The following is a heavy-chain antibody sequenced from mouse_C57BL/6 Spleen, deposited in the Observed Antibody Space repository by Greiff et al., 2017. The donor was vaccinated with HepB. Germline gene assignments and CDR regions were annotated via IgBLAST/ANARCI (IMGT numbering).Heavy chain of an antibody. CDR3: ARGGVFDY. CDR1: GYSFTGYY. CDR2: INPSTGGT. V-gene: IGHV1-42*01. J-gene: IGHJ2*01. Sequence: EVQLQQSGPELVKPGASVKISCKASGYSFTGYYMNWVKQSPEKSLEWIGEINPSTGGTTYNQKFKAKATLTVDKSSSTAYMQLKSLTSEDSAVYYCARGGVFDYWGQSTTLTVSS.